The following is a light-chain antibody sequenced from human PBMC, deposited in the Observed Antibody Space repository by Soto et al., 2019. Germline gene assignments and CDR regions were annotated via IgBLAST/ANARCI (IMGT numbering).Light chain of an antibody. V-gene: IGKV3-15*01. CDR3: QQYSNWPLT. Sequence: EIVMTQSPATMSVSPGERATLSCRASQSMGSNVAWYQQKPGQAPRLLIYGISTRATDIPARFSGSGSGTEFTLTISSLQSEDFAVYYCQQYSNWPLTFGGGTKVDIK. CDR2: GIS. J-gene: IGKJ4*01. CDR1: QSMGSN.